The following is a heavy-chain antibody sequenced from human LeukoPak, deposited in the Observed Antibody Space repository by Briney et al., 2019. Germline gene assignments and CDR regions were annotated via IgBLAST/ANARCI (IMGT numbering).Heavy chain of an antibody. CDR1: GGSISSSSYY. J-gene: IGHJ4*02. Sequence: SETLSLTCTVSGGSISSSSYYWGWIRQPPGKGLEWIGSIYYSGSTYYNPSLKSRVTISVDTSKNQFSLKLSSVTAADTAVYCCARQNIWFGELLAFDYWGQGTLVTVSS. V-gene: IGHV4-39*07. CDR2: IYYSGST. CDR3: ARQNIWFGELLAFDY. D-gene: IGHD3-10*01.